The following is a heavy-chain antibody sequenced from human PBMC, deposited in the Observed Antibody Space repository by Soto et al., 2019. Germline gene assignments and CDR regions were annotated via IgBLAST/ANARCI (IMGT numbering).Heavy chain of an antibody. CDR2: IYYSGYP. V-gene: IGHV4-39*01. J-gene: IGHJ6*02. CDR3: ARHNGPLYVGYYYDIDD. Sequence: QLQLQESGPGLVKPSETLSLTCTVSGGSISSSSYYWGWIRQPPGKVLEWIGSIYYSGYPYYNPSLKSRVSISVNTSKNQFSLKMSSVTAADTAVYYCARHNGPLYVGYYYDIDDWGQGTTVTFSS. CDR1: GGSISSSSYY. D-gene: IGHD3-16*01.